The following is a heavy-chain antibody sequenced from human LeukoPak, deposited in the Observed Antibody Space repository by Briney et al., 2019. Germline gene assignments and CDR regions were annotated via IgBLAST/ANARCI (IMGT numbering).Heavy chain of an antibody. CDR2: IKQDGSEK. CDR1: GSTFSSYW. V-gene: IGHV3-7*01. CDR3: ARDTEWLSR. D-gene: IGHD3-3*01. J-gene: IGHJ4*02. Sequence: GGSLRLSCAASGSTFSSYWMSWVRQAPGKGLEWVADIKQDGSEKYYVDSVKGRFTISRDNAKNSLYLQMNSLRAEDTAVYYCARDTEWLSRWGQGTLVTVSS.